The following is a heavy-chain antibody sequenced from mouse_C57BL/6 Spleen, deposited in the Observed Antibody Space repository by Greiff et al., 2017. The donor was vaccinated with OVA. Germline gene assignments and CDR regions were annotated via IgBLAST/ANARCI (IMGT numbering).Heavy chain of an antibody. CDR3: AILSYYDYDWFAY. CDR2: INPNNGGT. Sequence: EVQLQQSGPELVKPGASVKMSCKASGYTFTDYNMHWVKQSHGKSLEWIGYINPNNGGTSYNQKFKGKATLTVNKSSSPAYMELRSLTSEDSAVYYCAILSYYDYDWFAYWGQGTLVTVSA. V-gene: IGHV1-22*01. D-gene: IGHD2-4*01. J-gene: IGHJ3*01. CDR1: GYTFTDYN.